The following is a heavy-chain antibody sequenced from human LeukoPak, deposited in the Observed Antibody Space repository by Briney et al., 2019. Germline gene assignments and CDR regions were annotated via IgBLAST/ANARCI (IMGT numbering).Heavy chain of an antibody. Sequence: APVKVSCKASGYTFTSYGISWVRQAPGQGLEWMGWISAYNGNTNYAQKLQGRVTMTTDTSTSTAYMELRSLRSDDTAVYYCARDRRGSGWYLYDYWGQGTLVTVSS. CDR3: ARDRRGSGWYLYDY. D-gene: IGHD6-19*01. CDR1: GYTFTSYG. V-gene: IGHV1-18*01. CDR2: ISAYNGNT. J-gene: IGHJ4*02.